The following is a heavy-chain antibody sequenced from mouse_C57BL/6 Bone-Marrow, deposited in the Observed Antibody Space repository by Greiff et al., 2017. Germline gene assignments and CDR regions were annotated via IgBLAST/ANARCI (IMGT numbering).Heavy chain of an antibody. V-gene: IGHV1-69*01. CDR2: IDPSDSYT. Sequence: QVQLKQPGAELVMPGASVKLSCKASGYTFTSYWMHWVKQRPGQGLEWIGEIDPSDSYTNYNQKFKGKSTLTVDKSSSTAYMQLSSLTSEDSAVYYCARLHDYWGQGTTLTVSS. CDR3: ARLHDY. J-gene: IGHJ2*01. CDR1: GYTFTSYW.